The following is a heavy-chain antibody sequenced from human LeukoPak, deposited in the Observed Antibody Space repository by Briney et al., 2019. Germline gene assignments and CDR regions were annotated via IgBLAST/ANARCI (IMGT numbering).Heavy chain of an antibody. J-gene: IGHJ4*02. V-gene: IGHV3-21*04. CDR1: GFTFSSYN. Sequence: GGSLSLSCAASGFTFSSYNMNWVRQAPGKGLEWVSSITSDSGYMYYADSVKGRFTISRDNSKNTLYLQMNSLRAEDTAVYYCARRAGAYSHPYDYWGQGTLVTVSS. CDR3: ARRAGAYSHPYDY. D-gene: IGHD4/OR15-4a*01. CDR2: ITSDSGYM.